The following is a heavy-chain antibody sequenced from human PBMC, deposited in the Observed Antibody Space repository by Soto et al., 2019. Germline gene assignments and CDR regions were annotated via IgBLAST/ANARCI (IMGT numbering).Heavy chain of an antibody. CDR1: GHSFTKDW. J-gene: IGHJ4*02. D-gene: IGHD3-16*01. Sequence: PGESLKISCKTSGHSFTKDWIGWVRQKPGKGLEWMGIIFPGDSDTRYSPSFKGQVTISVDKSINTAYLRWSSLKVSDSAIYYCARRYDLGGFDYWGRGTLVTVSS. CDR2: IFPGDSDT. CDR3: ARRYDLGGFDY. V-gene: IGHV5-51*01.